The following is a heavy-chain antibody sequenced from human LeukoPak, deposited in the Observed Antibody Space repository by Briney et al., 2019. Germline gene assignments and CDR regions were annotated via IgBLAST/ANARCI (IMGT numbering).Heavy chain of an antibody. CDR3: AKDSPYCSGGSCYPPYYYYGVDV. CDR1: GFTFSSHG. J-gene: IGHJ6*02. D-gene: IGHD2-15*01. Sequence: PGRSLRLSCAASGFTFSSHGMHWVRQAPGKGLEWVAVISYDGSYKYYADSVKGRFTIFRDNSKNTLYLQMNSLRAEDAAVYYCAKDSPYCSGGSCYPPYYYYGVDVWGQGTTVTVSS. CDR2: ISYDGSYK. V-gene: IGHV3-30*18.